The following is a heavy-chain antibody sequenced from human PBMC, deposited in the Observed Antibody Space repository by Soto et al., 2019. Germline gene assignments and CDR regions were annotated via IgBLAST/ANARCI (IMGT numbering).Heavy chain of an antibody. D-gene: IGHD1-7*01. Sequence: GASVKVSCKASGYPFTSYVISWVRQAPGQGLEWMGWISANNENTKYAQFLQGRVTMTTDASTNTAYMELRSLTSDDTAVYYCARLTWELDTRSPLDYWGQGTLVTVSS. CDR3: ARLTWELDTRSPLDY. CDR2: ISANNENT. J-gene: IGHJ4*02. V-gene: IGHV1-18*04. CDR1: GYPFTSYV.